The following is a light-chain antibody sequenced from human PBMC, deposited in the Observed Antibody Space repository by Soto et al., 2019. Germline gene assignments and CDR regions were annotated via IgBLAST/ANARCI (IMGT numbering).Light chain of an antibody. J-gene: IGLJ1*01. CDR3: CSFADFTYV. CDR1: SSDIGSYDL. CDR2: EVT. Sequence: ALTQPASVSGSPGQSITISCTGTSSDIGSYDLVSWYQQHPGTAPKLIIYEVTKRPSGVSTRFSGSKSGNTASLTISGLQAVDEADYYCCSFADFTYVFGTGTKLTVL. V-gene: IGLV2-23*02.